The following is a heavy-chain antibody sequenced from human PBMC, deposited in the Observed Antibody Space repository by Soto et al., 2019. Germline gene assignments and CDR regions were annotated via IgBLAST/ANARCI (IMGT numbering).Heavy chain of an antibody. CDR3: ARHNPRHIVVPRFDP. CDR1: GGSISSSSYY. Sequence: SETLSLTCTVSGGSISSSSYYWGWIRQPPGKGLEWIGSIYYSGSTYYNPSLKSRVTISVDTSKNQFSLKLSSVTAADTAVYYFARHNPRHIVVPRFDPWGQGTLVTVSS. CDR2: IYYSGST. J-gene: IGHJ5*02. D-gene: IGHD2-2*01. V-gene: IGHV4-39*01.